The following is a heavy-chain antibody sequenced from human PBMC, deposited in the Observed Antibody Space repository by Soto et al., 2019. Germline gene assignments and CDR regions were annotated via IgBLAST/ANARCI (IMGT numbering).Heavy chain of an antibody. V-gene: IGHV3-7*01. CDR3: ARDQYYDILTGYYKEDY. D-gene: IGHD3-9*01. Sequence: VQLVESGGGLVQPGGSLRLSCAASGFTFSSYWMSWVRQAPGKGLEWVANIKQDGSEKYYVDSVKGRFTISRDNAKNSLYLQMNSLRAEDTAVYYCARDQYYDILTGYYKEDYWGQGTLVTVSS. CDR1: GFTFSSYW. CDR2: IKQDGSEK. J-gene: IGHJ4*02.